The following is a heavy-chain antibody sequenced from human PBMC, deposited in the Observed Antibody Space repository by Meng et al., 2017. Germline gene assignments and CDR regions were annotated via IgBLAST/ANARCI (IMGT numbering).Heavy chain of an antibody. CDR1: GLTFSSYA. CDR2: ISDSGGST. J-gene: IGHJ4*02. Sequence: GESLKISCAASGLTFSSYAMSWVRQAPGKGLECVSVISDSGGSTYYADSVKGRFTISRDNSKNPLYLQMNSLRAEDTAVYYCAKSLSDSSGYWGRRYYFDYWGQGTLVTVSS. D-gene: IGHD3-22*01. CDR3: AKSLSDSSGYWGRRYYFDY. V-gene: IGHV3-23*01.